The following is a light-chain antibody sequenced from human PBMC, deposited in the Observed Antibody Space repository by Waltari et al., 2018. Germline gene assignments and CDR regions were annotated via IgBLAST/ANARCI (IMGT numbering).Light chain of an antibody. V-gene: IGLV2-11*01. Sequence: QSALTKNRSVSGSPGQSVTISGTGTSSDVGGYDFVSWSQQYPGKAPKLIIYDVNKRPPGVPERFSGSKSGNTASLTISGLLNEDEADYYCCSYAGADTSVIFGGGTTLTVL. CDR2: DVN. CDR1: SSDVGGYDF. J-gene: IGLJ2*01. CDR3: CSYAGADTSVI.